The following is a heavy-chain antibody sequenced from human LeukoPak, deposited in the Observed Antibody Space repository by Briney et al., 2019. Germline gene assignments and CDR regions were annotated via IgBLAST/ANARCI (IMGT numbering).Heavy chain of an antibody. V-gene: IGHV4-38-2*02. Sequence: PSETLSLTCTVSGYSISSGYYWGWIRQPPGKGLEWIGSIYHSGSTYYNPSLKSRVTMSVDTSKNQFSLKLSSVTAADTAVYFCARVASAWYYFDYWGQGSLVTVSS. CDR3: ARVASAWYYFDY. D-gene: IGHD6-19*01. CDR1: GYSISSGYY. J-gene: IGHJ4*02. CDR2: IYHSGST.